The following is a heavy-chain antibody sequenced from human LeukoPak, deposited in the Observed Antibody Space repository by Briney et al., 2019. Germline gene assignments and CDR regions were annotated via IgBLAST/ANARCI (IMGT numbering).Heavy chain of an antibody. Sequence: GGSLRLSCVASGITLSDYAMHWVRQAPGKGLEWVAVISYDGSKEHYADSVKGRFTISRDNSKNTLYLQMNSLRAEDTAVYYCAKEGALAVNLVWGKGTTVTVSS. CDR3: AKEGALAVNLV. V-gene: IGHV3-30*04. J-gene: IGHJ6*04. CDR2: ISYDGSKE. D-gene: IGHD3-22*01. CDR1: GITLSDYA.